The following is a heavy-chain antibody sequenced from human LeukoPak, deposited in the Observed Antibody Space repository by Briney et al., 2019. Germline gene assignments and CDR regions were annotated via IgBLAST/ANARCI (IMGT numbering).Heavy chain of an antibody. CDR2: ISYDGSNK. CDR3: AKQLPYGSGSRGPDY. Sequence: GGSLRLSCAASGFTFSSYVMHWVRQAPGKGLEWVAVISYDGSNKYYADSVKGRFTISRDNSKNTLYLQMNSLRAEDTAVYYCAKQLPYGSGSRGPDYWGQGTLVTVSS. J-gene: IGHJ4*02. D-gene: IGHD3-10*01. V-gene: IGHV3-30*18. CDR1: GFTFSSYV.